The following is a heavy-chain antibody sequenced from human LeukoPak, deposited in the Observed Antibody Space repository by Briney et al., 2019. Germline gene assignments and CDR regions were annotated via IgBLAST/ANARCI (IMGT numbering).Heavy chain of an antibody. D-gene: IGHD5-18*01. V-gene: IGHV4-59*01. Sequence: MTSETLSLTCTVSGGSISSYYWSWIRQPPGKGLEWIGYIYYSGSTNYNPSLKSRVTISVDTSKNQFSLKLSSVTAADTAVYYCAGNRGYSYGYDYWGQGTLVTVSS. CDR1: GGSISSYY. CDR2: IYYSGST. J-gene: IGHJ4*02. CDR3: AGNRGYSYGYDY.